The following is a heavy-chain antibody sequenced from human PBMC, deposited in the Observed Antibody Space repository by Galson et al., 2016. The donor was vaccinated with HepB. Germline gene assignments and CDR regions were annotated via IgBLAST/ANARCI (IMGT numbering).Heavy chain of an antibody. CDR2: ISWNSGTK. CDR1: GFTFDGYA. CDR3: AKVGDGYNAYYFDY. Sequence: SLRLSCAGSGFTFDGYAMHWVRQAPGKGLEWVSGISWNSGTKDYADSVKGRFAISRDNAKSSLYLQMNSLRAEDTALYYCAKVGDGYNAYYFDYWGPGTLVTVSS. V-gene: IGHV3-9*01. J-gene: IGHJ4*02. D-gene: IGHD5-24*01.